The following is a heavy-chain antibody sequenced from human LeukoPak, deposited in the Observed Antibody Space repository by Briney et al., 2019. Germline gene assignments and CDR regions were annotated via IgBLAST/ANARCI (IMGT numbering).Heavy chain of an antibody. CDR1: GYTFTSYG. J-gene: IGHJ3*02. CDR2: ISVYNGNT. V-gene: IGHV1-18*01. Sequence: ASVKVSCKASGYTFTSYGINWVRQAPGQGLERMGWISVYNGNTNYAQKLQGRVTMTTDTSTSTAYMELRSLRSDDTAMYFCARKAGYSSGWYQERGAFDIWGQGTVVTVSS. CDR3: ARKAGYSSGWYQERGAFDI. D-gene: IGHD6-19*01.